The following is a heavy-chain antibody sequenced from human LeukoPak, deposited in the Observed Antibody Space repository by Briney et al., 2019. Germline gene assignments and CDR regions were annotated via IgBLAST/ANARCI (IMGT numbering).Heavy chain of an antibody. CDR1: GYTFTSYD. CDR3: ARGVRRYFDWLFKRPVYSERYYFDY. CDR2: MNPNSGNT. Sequence: ASVKVSCKASGYTFTSYDINWVRQATGQGLEWMGWMNPNSGNTGYAQKFQGRVTITRNTSISTAYMELSSLRSEDTAVYYCARGVRRYFDWLFKRPVYSERYYFDYWGQGALVTVSS. D-gene: IGHD3-9*01. V-gene: IGHV1-8*02. J-gene: IGHJ4*02.